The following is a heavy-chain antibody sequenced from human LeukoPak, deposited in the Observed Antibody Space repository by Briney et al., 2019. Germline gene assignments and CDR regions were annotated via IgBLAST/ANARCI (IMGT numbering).Heavy chain of an antibody. Sequence: SETLSLTCAVSGGSINSHYWGWIRQPPGKGLQWVGDIYSTGKNNYNPSLKSRVTISLDTSKSHLSLNLTSVLAADTAIYYCVRRDTGWNYFDYWGQGILVTVSS. CDR3: VRRDTGWNYFDY. V-gene: IGHV4-4*08. CDR2: IYSTGKN. CDR1: GGSINSHY. D-gene: IGHD6-19*01. J-gene: IGHJ4*02.